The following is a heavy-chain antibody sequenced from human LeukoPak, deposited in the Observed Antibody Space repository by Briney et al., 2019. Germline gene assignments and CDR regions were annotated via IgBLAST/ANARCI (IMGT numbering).Heavy chain of an antibody. Sequence: GGSLRLSCAASGFTFDDYGMSWVRQAPGKGLGWVSGINWNGGSTGYADSVKGRFTISRDNAKNSLYLQMNSLRAEDTALYYCARDLSGYVQDYWGQGTLVTVSS. D-gene: IGHD5-12*01. V-gene: IGHV3-20*04. J-gene: IGHJ4*02. CDR1: GFTFDDYG. CDR2: INWNGGST. CDR3: ARDLSGYVQDY.